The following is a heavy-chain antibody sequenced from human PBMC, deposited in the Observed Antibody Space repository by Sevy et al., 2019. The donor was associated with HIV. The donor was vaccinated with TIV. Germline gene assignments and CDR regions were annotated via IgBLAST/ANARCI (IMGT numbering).Heavy chain of an antibody. CDR3: AERTNDVYYYGMDV. J-gene: IGHJ6*02. CDR2: TYYRSKWFN. Sequence: SQTLSLTCAISGDSVSSYRASWNWIRQSPSRGLEWLGRTYYRSKWFNDYATSVKSRITINADTSKNQFSLQLNSVTPDETAVYYCAERTNDVYYYGMDVWAQGTTVTVSS. V-gene: IGHV6-1*01. CDR1: GDSVSSYRAS.